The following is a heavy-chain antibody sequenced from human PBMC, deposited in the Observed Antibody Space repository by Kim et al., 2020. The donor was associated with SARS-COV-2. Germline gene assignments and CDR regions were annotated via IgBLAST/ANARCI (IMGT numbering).Heavy chain of an antibody. Sequence: ASVKVSCKASGYTFTSYGISWVRQAPGQGLEWMGWISAYNGNTNYAQKLQGRVTMTTDTSTSTAYMELRSLRSDDTAVYYCARDTYDFWSGYYRSAFDIWGQGTMVTVSS. CDR1: GYTFTSYG. J-gene: IGHJ3*02. CDR2: ISAYNGNT. V-gene: IGHV1-18*01. D-gene: IGHD3-3*01. CDR3: ARDTYDFWSGYYRSAFDI.